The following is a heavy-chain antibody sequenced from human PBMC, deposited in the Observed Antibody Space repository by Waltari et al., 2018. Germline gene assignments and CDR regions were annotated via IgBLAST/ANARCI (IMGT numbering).Heavy chain of an antibody. CDR2: LFYGGST. Sequence: QVQLQQSGPRLVKPSETLSLTCSVSGGSVSTYYWNWIRQSPGKGLESIGYLFYGGSTKYTPSLESRVSISLDPSKNQFSLKLSSVTAADTAVYYCARWVNYDASGPLLGYYMDVWGKGTTVTVSS. CDR1: GGSVSTYY. V-gene: IGHV4-59*02. D-gene: IGHD3-22*01. J-gene: IGHJ6*03. CDR3: ARWVNYDASGPLLGYYMDV.